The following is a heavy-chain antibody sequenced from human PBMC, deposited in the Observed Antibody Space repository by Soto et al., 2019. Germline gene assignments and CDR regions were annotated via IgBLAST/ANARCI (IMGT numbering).Heavy chain of an antibody. V-gene: IGHV1-24*01. Sequence: QVQLVQSGAEVKKPGASVKVSCKVSGYTLNEVAMHWVRQAPGKGVEWLGGFDPDEAETIYAQHFQGRVTMTEDTSADTVYMELRSLRSAATALYFCTTYHGGYYFDHWGQGTLVTVSS. CDR3: TTYHGGYYFDH. J-gene: IGHJ4*02. CDR1: GYTLNEVA. D-gene: IGHD4-17*01. CDR2: FDPDEAET.